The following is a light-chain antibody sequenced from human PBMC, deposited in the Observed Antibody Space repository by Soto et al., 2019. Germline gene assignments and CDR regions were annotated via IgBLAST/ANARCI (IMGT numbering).Light chain of an antibody. CDR3: CLYAVTFYV. J-gene: IGLJ1*01. V-gene: IGLV2-11*01. CDR2: DVS. CDR1: SSDVGTYDF. Sequence: QSALAQPRCVSGSPGQSVTISCTGTSSDVGTYDFVSWYQQHPGKAPRLMIFDVSERPSGVPDRFSGSKSGNTASLTISGLQAEDEADYYCCLYAVTFYVFGTGTKVTAL.